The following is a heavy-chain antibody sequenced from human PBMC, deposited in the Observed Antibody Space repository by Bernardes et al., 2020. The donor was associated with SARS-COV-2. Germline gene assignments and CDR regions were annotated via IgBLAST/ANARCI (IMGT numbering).Heavy chain of an antibody. CDR3: AAAILGNYYFDY. Sequence: GGSLRLSCAASGFTFSSYWMHWVRQAPGKGLVWVSRINSDGSSTSYADSVKGRFTISRDNAKNTLYLQMNSLRAEDTAVYYCAAAILGNYYFDYWGQGTLVTVSS. J-gene: IGHJ4*02. CDR2: INSDGSST. CDR1: GFTFSSYW. D-gene: IGHD2-2*02. V-gene: IGHV3-74*01.